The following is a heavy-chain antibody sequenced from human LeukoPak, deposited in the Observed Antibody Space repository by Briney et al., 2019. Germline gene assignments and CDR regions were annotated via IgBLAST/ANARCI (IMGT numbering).Heavy chain of an antibody. CDR1: GYTFTSYT. D-gene: IGHD3-22*01. V-gene: IGHV7-4-1*02. Sequence: ASVKVSCKASGYTFTSYTMNWVRQAPGQGLEWMGWINTNTGNPTYAQGFTGRFVFSLDTSVSTAYLQISSLKAEDTAVYYCAREMDSSGYRQFVDYWGQGTLVTVSS. CDR3: AREMDSSGYRQFVDY. CDR2: INTNTGNP. J-gene: IGHJ4*02.